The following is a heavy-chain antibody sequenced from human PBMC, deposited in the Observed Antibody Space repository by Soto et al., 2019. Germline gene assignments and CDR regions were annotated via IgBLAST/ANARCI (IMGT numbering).Heavy chain of an antibody. CDR3: ARQQLVRLLPNWFDP. J-gene: IGHJ5*02. CDR2: IYYSGST. Sequence: QLQLQESGPGLVKPSETLSLTCTVSGGSISSSSYYWGWIRQPPGKGLEWIGSIYYSGSTYYNPSLKSRVTISVDTSKNQFSLKLSSVTAADTAVYYSARQQLVRLLPNWFDPWGQGTLVTVSS. CDR1: GGSISSSSYY. V-gene: IGHV4-39*01. D-gene: IGHD6-13*01.